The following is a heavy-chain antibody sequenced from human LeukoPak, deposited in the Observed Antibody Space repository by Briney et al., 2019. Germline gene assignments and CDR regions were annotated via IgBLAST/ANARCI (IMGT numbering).Heavy chain of an antibody. J-gene: IGHJ5*02. CDR2: IYSRGTT. CDR1: GGSISSYY. Sequence: SETLSLTCTVSGGSISSYYWSWIRQPPGKGLEWIGYIYSRGTTNYNPSLKSRVTILLDTSKNQFSLKLSSVTAADTAVYYCARVVHWFDPWGQGTLVTVSS. CDR3: ARVVHWFDP. V-gene: IGHV4-59*12.